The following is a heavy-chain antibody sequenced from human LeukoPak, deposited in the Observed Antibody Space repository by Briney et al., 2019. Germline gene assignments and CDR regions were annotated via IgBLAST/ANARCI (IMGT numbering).Heavy chain of an antibody. V-gene: IGHV1-18*01. CDR3: ARRGVGQKWELGRKSFDI. CDR1: GYTFTSYG. Sequence: ASVKVSCKAFGYTFTSYGISWVRQAPGQGLEWMGWISAYNGNTNYAQKLQGRVTMTTDTSTSTAYMELRSLRPDDTAVYYCARRGVGQKWELGRKSFDIWGQGTMVTVSS. CDR2: ISAYNGNT. D-gene: IGHD1-26*01. J-gene: IGHJ3*02.